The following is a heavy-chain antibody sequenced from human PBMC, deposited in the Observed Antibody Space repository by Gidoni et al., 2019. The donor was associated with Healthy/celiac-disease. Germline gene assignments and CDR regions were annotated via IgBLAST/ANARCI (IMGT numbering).Heavy chain of an antibody. CDR3: ARSSYGDYARFDP. D-gene: IGHD4-17*01. CDR1: GYSVTSYW. CDR2: IDPSHSYT. V-gene: IGHV5-10-1*03. J-gene: IGHJ5*02. Sequence: EVQLVQSGAEVKKPGKSLRISCKGSGYSVTSYWISWVRLMPGKGLEWMGRIDPSHSYTNYSPSFQGHVTISADKSISTAYLQWSSLKASDTAMYYCARSSYGDYARFDPWGQGTLVTVSS.